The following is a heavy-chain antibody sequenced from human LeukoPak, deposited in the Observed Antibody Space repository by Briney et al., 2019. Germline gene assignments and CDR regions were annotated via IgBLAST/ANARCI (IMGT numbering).Heavy chain of an antibody. V-gene: IGHV3-48*03. CDR1: GFIFSSYE. D-gene: IGHD5-18*01. Sequence: GGSLRLSCAASGFIFSSYEMNWVRQAPGKGLEWVSYITSSGSGTYYADSVKGRFTISRDNAKSSLYLQMNSLRAEDTAVYYCARCTYNYGCLLDYWGQGTLVTVSS. CDR2: ITSSGSGT. J-gene: IGHJ4*02. CDR3: ARCTYNYGCLLDY.